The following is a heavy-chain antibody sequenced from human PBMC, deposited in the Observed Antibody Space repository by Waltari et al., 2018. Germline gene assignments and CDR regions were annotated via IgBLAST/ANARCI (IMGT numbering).Heavy chain of an antibody. Sequence: EVQLVESGGGLVQPGGSLRLSCAASGFTFSSYWMHWVRQAPGKGLVWVSRINSDGSSTSYADSVKGRFTISRDNAKNTLYLQMNSLRAEDTAVYYCARLADCSGGSCYSPCDYWGQGTLVTVSS. CDR3: ARLADCSGGSCYSPCDY. D-gene: IGHD2-15*01. CDR1: GFTFSSYW. V-gene: IGHV3-74*01. J-gene: IGHJ4*02. CDR2: INSDGSST.